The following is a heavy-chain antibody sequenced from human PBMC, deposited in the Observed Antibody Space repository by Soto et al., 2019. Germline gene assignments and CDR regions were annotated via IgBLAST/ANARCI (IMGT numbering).Heavy chain of an antibody. CDR3: ARAAAGTFSVPDY. D-gene: IGHD6-13*01. J-gene: IGHJ4*02. CDR1: GFTFSSYS. CDR2: ISSSSSYI. V-gene: IGHV3-21*01. Sequence: PGGSLRLSCAASGFTFSSYSMNWVRQAPGKGLEWVSSISSSSSYIYYADSVKGRFTISRDNAKNSLYLQMNSLRAEDTAVYYCARAAAGTFSVPDYWGQGTLVTVSS.